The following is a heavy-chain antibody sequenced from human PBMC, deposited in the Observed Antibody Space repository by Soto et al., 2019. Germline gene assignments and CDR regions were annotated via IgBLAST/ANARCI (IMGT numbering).Heavy chain of an antibody. CDR3: ARGGSWGIAAADP. J-gene: IGHJ5*02. CDR1: GGTFSSYT. CDR2: IIPILGIA. D-gene: IGHD6-13*01. Sequence: GASVKVSCKASGGTFSSYTISWVRQAPGQGLEWMGRIIPILGIANYAQKFQGRVTITADKSTSTAYMELSSLRSEDTAVYYCARGGSWGIAAADPWGQGTLVTVSS. V-gene: IGHV1-69*02.